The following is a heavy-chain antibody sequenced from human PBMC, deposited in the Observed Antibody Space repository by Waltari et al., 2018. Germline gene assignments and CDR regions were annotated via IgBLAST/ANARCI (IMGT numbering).Heavy chain of an antibody. CDR3: SRAACTTFCPGWFDP. V-gene: IGHV3-74*03. Sequence: EVQLVESGGGLVEPGGSLRLSCTASDFTFTDYWMHWVRQAPGKGLEWLSHISPKAGDTQYADSVQGRFTVTRDNAKNTLYLQMINLKAEDTAVYYCSRAACTTFCPGWFDPWGQGTLVTVSS. D-gene: IGHD2-8*01. CDR1: DFTFTDYW. CDR2: ISPKAGDT. J-gene: IGHJ5*02.